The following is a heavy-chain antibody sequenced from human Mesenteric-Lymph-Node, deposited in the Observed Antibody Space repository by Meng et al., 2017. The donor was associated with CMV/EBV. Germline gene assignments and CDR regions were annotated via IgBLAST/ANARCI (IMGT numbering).Heavy chain of an antibody. CDR1: GGSFSGYY. J-gene: IGHJ4*02. D-gene: IGHD2-2*01. CDR2: INHSGST. V-gene: IGHV4-34*01. Sequence: GSLRLSCAVYGGSFSGYYWSGIRQPPGKGLEWIGEINHSGSTNYNPSLKSRVTISVDTSKNQFSLKLSSVTAADTAVYYCARGLLVPAAMVDYWGQGTLVTVSS. CDR3: ARGLLVPAAMVDY.